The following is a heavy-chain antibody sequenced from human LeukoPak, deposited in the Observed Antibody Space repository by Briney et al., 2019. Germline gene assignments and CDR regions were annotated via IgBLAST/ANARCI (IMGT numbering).Heavy chain of an antibody. J-gene: IGHJ3*02. CDR2: IIPILGTA. Sequence: ASVKVSCKASGGTFSSYAISWVRQAPGQGLEWMGGIIPILGTANYAQKFQGRVTITADESTSTAYMELSSLRSEDTAVYYCALPRPQSWFGDAFDIWGQGAMVTVSS. CDR3: ALPRPQSWFGDAFDI. CDR1: GGTFSSYA. D-gene: IGHD3-10*01. V-gene: IGHV1-69*13.